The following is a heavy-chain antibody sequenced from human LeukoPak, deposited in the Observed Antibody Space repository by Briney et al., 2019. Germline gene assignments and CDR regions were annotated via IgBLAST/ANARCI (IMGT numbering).Heavy chain of an antibody. D-gene: IGHD3-3*01. CDR1: GGTFSSYA. V-gene: IGHV1-69*13. Sequence: SVKVSCKASGGTFSSYAISWVRQAPGQGLEWMGGIIPIFGTANYAQKFQGRVTITADESTSTAYMELSSLRSEDTAVYYCARDLSSGNRIFGVVINPLAAFDTWGQGTMVTVSS. CDR2: IIPIFGTA. J-gene: IGHJ3*02. CDR3: ARDLSSGNRIFGVVINPLAAFDT.